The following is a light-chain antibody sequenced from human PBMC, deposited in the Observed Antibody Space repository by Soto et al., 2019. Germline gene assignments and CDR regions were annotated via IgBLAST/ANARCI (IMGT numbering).Light chain of an antibody. CDR3: SSYTNNNALAL. CDR2: EVN. J-gene: IGLJ2*01. V-gene: IGLV2-14*01. CDR1: SSDVGGYNY. Sequence: QSVLTQPASVSGSPGQSITISCTGTSSDVGGYNYVSWYQQHPGKAPKLMIYEVNNRPSGISNRFSGSKSGNTASLTISGLQAEDEADYYCSSYTNNNALALFGRGTKLTVL.